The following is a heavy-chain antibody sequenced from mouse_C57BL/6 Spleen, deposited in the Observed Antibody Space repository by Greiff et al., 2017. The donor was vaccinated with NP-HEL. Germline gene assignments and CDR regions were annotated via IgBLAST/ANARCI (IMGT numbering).Heavy chain of an antibody. V-gene: IGHV1-54*01. J-gene: IGHJ2*01. Sequence: VQLQQSGAELVRPGTSVKVSCKASGYAFTNYLIEWVKQRPGQGLEWIGVINPGSGGTNYNEKFKGKATLTADKSSSTAYMQLSSLTSEDSAVYFCERCIYYDYDVGYYFDYWGQGTTLTVSS. D-gene: IGHD2-4*01. CDR2: INPGSGGT. CDR1: GYAFTNYL. CDR3: ERCIYYDYDVGYYFDY.